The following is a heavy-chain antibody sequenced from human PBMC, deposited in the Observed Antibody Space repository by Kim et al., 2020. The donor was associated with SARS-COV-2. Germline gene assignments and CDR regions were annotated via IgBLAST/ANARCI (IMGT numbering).Heavy chain of an antibody. J-gene: IGHJ6*02. CDR1: GYTFTSYA. CDR2: INTNTGNP. Sequence: ASVKVSCKASGYTFTSYAMNWVRQAPGQGLEWMGWINTNTGNPTYAQGFTGRFVFSLDTSVSTAYLQISSLKAEDTAVYYCARDVGSSTMIVVVTSSGIMDVWGQGTTVTVCS. V-gene: IGHV7-4-1*02. D-gene: IGHD3-22*01. CDR3: ARDVGSSTMIVVVTSSGIMDV.